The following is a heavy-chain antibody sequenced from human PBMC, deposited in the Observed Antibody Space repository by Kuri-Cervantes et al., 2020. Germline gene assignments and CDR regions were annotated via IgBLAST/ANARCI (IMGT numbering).Heavy chain of an antibody. CDR3: ARDYFGDYYFDY. D-gene: IGHD4-17*01. J-gene: IGHJ4*02. Sequence: ETLSLTCAASGFTFRNYSMSWARQAPGKGLEWISYISISSAKIYYADSLKGRFTISRDNAKNSLYLQINSLRAEDTAVYYCARDYFGDYYFDYWGQGTLVTVSS. CDR2: ISISSAKI. V-gene: IGHV3-21*05. CDR1: GFTFRNYS.